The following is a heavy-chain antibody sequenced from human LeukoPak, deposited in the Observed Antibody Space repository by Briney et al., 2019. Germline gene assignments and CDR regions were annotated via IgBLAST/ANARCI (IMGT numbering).Heavy chain of an antibody. CDR2: IKPTSGDT. CDR3: ARDPRGTYDY. Sequence: ASLKVSCKTSGYTFTAAYNIHWLRQAPGQGPGFMGWIKPTSGDTRYAQKFQGRVTVTRDTVISTAYMELSSLTSDDTAVYCCARDPRGTYDYWGQGTLVTVSS. J-gene: IGHJ4*02. CDR1: GYTFTAAYN. V-gene: IGHV1-2*02. D-gene: IGHD5-12*01.